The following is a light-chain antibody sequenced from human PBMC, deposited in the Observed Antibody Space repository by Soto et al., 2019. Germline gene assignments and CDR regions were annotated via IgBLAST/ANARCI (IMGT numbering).Light chain of an antibody. Sequence: EIVLTQSPATLSLSPGERATLSCRASQSVSSYLAWYQQKPGQAPRLLIYDASNRATGVPARFSGSGSGTGFTLTISSLEPEDFALYYCQQRNNWPPITFGQGTRLEL. CDR3: QQRNNWPPIT. J-gene: IGKJ5*01. CDR1: QSVSSY. CDR2: DAS. V-gene: IGKV3-11*01.